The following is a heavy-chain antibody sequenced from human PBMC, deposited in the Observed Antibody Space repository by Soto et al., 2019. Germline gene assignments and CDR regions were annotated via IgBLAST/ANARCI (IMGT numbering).Heavy chain of an antibody. CDR3: ARDYGYYYGSGLPGPWFDP. V-gene: IGHV4-31*03. CDR1: GGSISSGGYY. CDR2: IYYSGST. J-gene: IGHJ5*02. D-gene: IGHD3-10*01. Sequence: SETLSLTCTVSGGSISSGGYYWSWIRQHPGKGLEWIGYIYYSGSTYYNPSLKSRVTISVDTSKNQFSLKLSSVTAADTAVYYCARDYGYYYGSGLPGPWFDPWGQGTLVTVSS.